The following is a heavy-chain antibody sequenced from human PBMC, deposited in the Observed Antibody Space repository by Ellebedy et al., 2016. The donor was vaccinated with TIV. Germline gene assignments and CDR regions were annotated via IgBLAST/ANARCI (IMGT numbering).Heavy chain of an antibody. J-gene: IGHJ4*02. D-gene: IGHD1-26*01. V-gene: IGHV3-7*01. CDR3: ATGVGWEQGY. CDR2: MKQDGSEK. CDR1: GFTFRSYW. Sequence: GESLKISXAASGFTFRSYWLTWVRQAPGKGLEWVANMKQDGSEKNYVDSVKGRFIISRDDAKNSLLLHMNTLRVDDTAVYYCATGVGWEQGYWGQGTLVTVSS.